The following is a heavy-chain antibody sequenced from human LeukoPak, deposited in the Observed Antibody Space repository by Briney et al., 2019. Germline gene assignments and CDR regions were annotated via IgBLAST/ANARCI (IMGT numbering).Heavy chain of an antibody. Sequence: GVSLRLSCAPSGFTFTTYSLHWPPQATGKGLEWVTVISYDGSDKYYADSVTGRFIVSTDNSKDMLYLQMNSLRTEDTAIYFCAKDAAKELDSWGQGTLVTVSS. CDR1: GFTFTTYS. V-gene: IGHV3-30*04. CDR2: ISYDGSDK. CDR3: AKDAAKELDS. J-gene: IGHJ4*02.